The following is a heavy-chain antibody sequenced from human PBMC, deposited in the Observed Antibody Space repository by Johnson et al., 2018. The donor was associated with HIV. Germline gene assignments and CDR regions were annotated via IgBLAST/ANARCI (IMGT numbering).Heavy chain of an antibody. J-gene: IGHJ3*02. CDR3: ARDHSGYDSVTAAFDI. D-gene: IGHD5-12*01. CDR2: IDSVGDT. Sequence: VQLVESGGGLVQPGGSLRLSCAASGFTLSGYDMHWVRQATGKGLEWVSEIDSVGDTYYPPSVKGRLTTSRDNSKNTLYLEMNSLRAEDTAVYYCARDHSGYDSVTAAFDIWGQGTVVTVSS. CDR1: GFTLSGYD. V-gene: IGHV3-13*01.